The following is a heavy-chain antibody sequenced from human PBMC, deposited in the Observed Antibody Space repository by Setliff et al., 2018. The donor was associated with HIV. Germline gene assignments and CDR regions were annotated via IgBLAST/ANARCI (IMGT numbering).Heavy chain of an antibody. CDR2: FHHSGST. V-gene: IGHV4-38-2*01. CDR1: GYSINTAYY. CDR3: ARQEGYCSSTSCYAGSFMGYYYMDV. Sequence: PSETLSLTCSVSGYSINTAYYWGWIRQSPGKGLEWIGGFHHSGSTHYNPSLKSRVTLSVDTSKNQFSLELSSVTASDTAVYYCARQEGYCSSTSCYAGSFMGYYYMDVWGKGTTVTVSS. J-gene: IGHJ6*03. D-gene: IGHD2-2*01.